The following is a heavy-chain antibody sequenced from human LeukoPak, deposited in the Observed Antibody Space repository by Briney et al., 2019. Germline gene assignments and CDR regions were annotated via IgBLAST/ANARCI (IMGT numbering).Heavy chain of an antibody. CDR1: GDSISNYY. CDR3: ASQPSYFYGMDV. V-gene: IGHV4-59*08. J-gene: IGHJ6*02. Sequence: SETLSLTCTVSGDSISNYYWNWIRQPPGKGLEWIGYIYYSGTTNYNPSLKSRVTISVDTSKNQFSLKLSSVTAADTAVYYCASQPSYFYGMDVRGQGTTVTVSS. CDR2: IYYSGTT.